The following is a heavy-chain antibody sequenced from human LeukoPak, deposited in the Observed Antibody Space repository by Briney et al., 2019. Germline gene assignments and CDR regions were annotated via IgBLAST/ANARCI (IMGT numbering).Heavy chain of an antibody. J-gene: IGHJ4*02. D-gene: IGHD1-26*01. CDR1: GFTFSSCA. V-gene: IGHV3-23*01. CDR3: AKDPIFSGSYGVFDY. CDR2: IIDSGNSI. Sequence: GGSLRLSCAASGFTFSSCAMSWVRQAPGKGLEWVSTIIDSGNSIYYADSAEGRFTISRDNSKNTLYLQMNSLRAGDTAVYHCAKDPIFSGSYGVFDYWGLGTLVTVSS.